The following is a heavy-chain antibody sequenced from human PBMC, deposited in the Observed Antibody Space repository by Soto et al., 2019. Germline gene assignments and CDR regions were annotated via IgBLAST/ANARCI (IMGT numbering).Heavy chain of an antibody. V-gene: IGHV3-53*05. D-gene: IGHD1-26*01. J-gene: IGHJ4*02. CDR2: IYSGGDT. CDR3: AKDGAVGAHNEFDY. Sequence: GSLRLSCAASGFSVSSNYMNWVRQAPGKGLEWLSVIYSGGDTHYADSVKGRFSVSRDNSENRVYLEMKSLRVEDTAIYYCAKDGAVGAHNEFDYWGQGTLVTVS. CDR1: GFSVSSNY.